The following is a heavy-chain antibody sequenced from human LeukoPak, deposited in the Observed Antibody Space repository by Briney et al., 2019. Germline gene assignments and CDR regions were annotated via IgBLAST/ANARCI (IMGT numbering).Heavy chain of an antibody. V-gene: IGHV3-23*01. CDR1: QFTVSTNY. D-gene: IGHD3-3*01. Sequence: GGSPRLSCAASQFTVSTNYMSWVRQAPGKGLEWVSGIRGSGDNTHYADSVKGRFTISRDNSKTTLYLQMNSLTAEDTAVYYCAKVPYYDFWSGYYRGYFDYWGQGTLVTVSS. J-gene: IGHJ4*02. CDR2: IRGSGDNT. CDR3: AKVPYYDFWSGYYRGYFDY.